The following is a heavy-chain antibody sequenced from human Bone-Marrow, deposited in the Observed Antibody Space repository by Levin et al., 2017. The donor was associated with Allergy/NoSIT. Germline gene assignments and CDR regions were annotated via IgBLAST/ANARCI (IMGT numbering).Heavy chain of an antibody. J-gene: IGHJ6*02. V-gene: IGHV1-69*06. D-gene: IGHD6-13*01. CDR1: GGTFSSYA. Sequence: AASVKVSCKASGGTFSSYAISWVRQAPGQGLEWMGGIIPRFGTANYAQKFQGRVTITADKSTSTAYMELSSLRSEDTAVYYCARPGLYTSSWYVDTHTYYPMDGWGQGTTVTVSS. CDR2: IIPRFGTA. CDR3: ARPGLYTSSWYVDTHTYYPMDG.